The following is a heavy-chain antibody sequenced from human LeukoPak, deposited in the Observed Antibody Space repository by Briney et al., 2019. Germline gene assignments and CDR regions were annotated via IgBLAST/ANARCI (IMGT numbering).Heavy chain of an antibody. Sequence: TSETLSLTCTFSGGSISSYYWSWIRQPAGNGLEWIGRIHTSGSTNYNPSLKSRVTMSVDTSKNQFSLKLSSVTAADTAVYYCARDRYCYDSSGNRYFDLWGRGTLVTVSS. D-gene: IGHD3-22*01. CDR2: IHTSGST. CDR3: ARDRYCYDSSGNRYFDL. V-gene: IGHV4-4*07. CDR1: GGSISSYY. J-gene: IGHJ2*01.